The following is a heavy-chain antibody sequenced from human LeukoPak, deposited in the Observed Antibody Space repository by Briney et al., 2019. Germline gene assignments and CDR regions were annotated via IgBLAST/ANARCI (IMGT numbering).Heavy chain of an antibody. CDR1: GFSFSFYW. CDR3: AKAYYDDYATAPRDFYY. Sequence: PGGSLRLSCAASGFSFSFYWMHWVRQAPGKGPVWVSRIKTDGSIADYADSVKGRFTISRDNAKNTLYLQMDSLRAEDTAVYYCAKAYYDDYATAPRDFYYWGQGTLVTVSS. J-gene: IGHJ4*02. D-gene: IGHD4-17*01. V-gene: IGHV3-74*01. CDR2: IKTDGSIA.